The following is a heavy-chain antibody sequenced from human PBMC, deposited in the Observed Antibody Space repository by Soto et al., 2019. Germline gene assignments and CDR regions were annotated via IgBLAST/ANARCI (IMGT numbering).Heavy chain of an antibody. V-gene: IGHV1-69*01. CDR3: AIGYCSSTSCYEGTKGDY. J-gene: IGHJ4*02. CDR2: IIPIFGTA. CDR1: GGTFSSYA. Sequence: QVQLVQSGAEVKKPGSSVKVSCKASGGTFSSYAISWVRQAPGQGLEWMGGIIPIFGTANYAQKFQGRVTITADESTRTAYMELSRLRSEDTAVYYCAIGYCSSTSCYEGTKGDYWGQGTLVTVSS. D-gene: IGHD2-2*01.